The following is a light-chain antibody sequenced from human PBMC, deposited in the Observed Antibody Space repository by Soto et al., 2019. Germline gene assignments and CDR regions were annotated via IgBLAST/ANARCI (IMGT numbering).Light chain of an antibody. CDR1: KSISNW. Sequence: DIQMTQSPSTLSASVGDRVTITCRASKSISNWLAWYQQKPGKAPKLLIYKTSNLESGVPSRISGSGSGTEYSLNFSSLQPDDLAAYYDQQYHSFSLTFGGGTRVEVK. V-gene: IGKV1-5*03. CDR3: QQYHSFSLT. CDR2: KTS. J-gene: IGKJ4*01.